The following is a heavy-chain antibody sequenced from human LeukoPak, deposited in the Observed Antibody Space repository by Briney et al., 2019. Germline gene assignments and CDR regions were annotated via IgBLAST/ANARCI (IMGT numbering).Heavy chain of an antibody. D-gene: IGHD3-22*01. CDR1: GFTFTSYG. V-gene: IGHV3-30*18. CDR2: MSYDGSNK. J-gene: IGHJ4*02. Sequence: PGGSLRLSCAASGFTFTSYGMHWVRQAPGKGLEWVAVMSYDGSNKFYADSVKGRFTISRDNSKDTLYLQMNSLRAEDTAVYYCAKGKGYSHLYYFDYWGQGTLVTVSS. CDR3: AKGKGYSHLYYFDY.